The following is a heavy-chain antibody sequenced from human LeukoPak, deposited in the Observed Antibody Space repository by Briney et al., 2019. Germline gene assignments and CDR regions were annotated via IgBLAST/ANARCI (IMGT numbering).Heavy chain of an antibody. CDR3: ARGPMVLITPVPGGFDP. CDR1: GFTFSSYW. D-gene: IGHD3-9*01. CDR2: ISYDGSDK. J-gene: IGHJ5*02. Sequence: GGSVRLSCAASGFTFSSYWMNWVRQAPGKGLEWVAVISYDGSDKYYADSVKGRFTISRDNSKNTLYLQMNSLRAEDTAVYYCARGPMVLITPVPGGFDPWGQGTLVTVSS. V-gene: IGHV3-30-3*01.